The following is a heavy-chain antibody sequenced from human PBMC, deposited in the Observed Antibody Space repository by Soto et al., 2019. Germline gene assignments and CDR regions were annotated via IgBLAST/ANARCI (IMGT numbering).Heavy chain of an antibody. V-gene: IGHV4-34*01. CDR2: INQRGRT. CDR3: ARGSGYYSGGICSKPGVWFDP. D-gene: IGHD2-15*01. CDR1: GGSFSGYY. J-gene: IGHJ5*02. Sequence: SETLSLTCTVYGGSFSGYYWSWIRQPPGMGLEWIGEINQRGRTNYNPSLKSRVTISADRSKNQVSLKLTSVTAADTAVYYCARGSGYYSGGICSKPGVWFDPWGQGTLVTVSS.